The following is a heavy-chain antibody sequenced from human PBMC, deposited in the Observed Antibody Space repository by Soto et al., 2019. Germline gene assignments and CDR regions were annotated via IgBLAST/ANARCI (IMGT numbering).Heavy chain of an antibody. Sequence: QVQLVQSGAEVKKPGASVKVSCKASGYTFTNFGITWVRQAPGQGLEWMGWISAYNGNTNYAQNLQGRVTRTTDTATNTAYMELRSLRSDATAVYYCARAYYYDSSGYYPVDNWGQGTLVTVSS. V-gene: IGHV1-18*01. J-gene: IGHJ4*02. CDR2: ISAYNGNT. CDR1: GYTFTNFG. D-gene: IGHD3-22*01. CDR3: ARAYYYDSSGYYPVDN.